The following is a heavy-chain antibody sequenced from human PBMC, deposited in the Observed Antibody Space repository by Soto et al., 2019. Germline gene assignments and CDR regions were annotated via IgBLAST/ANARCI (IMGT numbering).Heavy chain of an antibody. V-gene: IGHV1-18*01. Sequence: QVQLVQSGAEVKKPGASVKVSCKCSGYTFTNYGISWVRQAPGQGLEWRGWITTKNGNTNNAQKVQGRVTMTTDTSRSTPYMELRRLRADDTAVYYCARGGKHCSAGSCYSGFDSWGQGTLFTVSS. J-gene: IGHJ4*02. D-gene: IGHD2-15*01. CDR2: ITTKNGNT. CDR1: GYTFTNYG. CDR3: ARGGKHCSAGSCYSGFDS.